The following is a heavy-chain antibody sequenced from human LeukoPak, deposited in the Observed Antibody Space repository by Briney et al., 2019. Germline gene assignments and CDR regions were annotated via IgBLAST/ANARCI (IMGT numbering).Heavy chain of an antibody. V-gene: IGHV4-30-4*01. CDR2: IFYSGST. J-gene: IGHJ4*02. Sequence: SQTLSLTCTVSGGSISSGDYYWSWIRQPPGKGLEWIGSIFYSGSTYYNPSLKSRVTISVDTSKNQFSLKLSSVTAADTAVYYCARDSGRRFDYWGQGTLVTVSS. D-gene: IGHD1-14*01. CDR3: ARDSGRRFDY. CDR1: GGSISSGDYY.